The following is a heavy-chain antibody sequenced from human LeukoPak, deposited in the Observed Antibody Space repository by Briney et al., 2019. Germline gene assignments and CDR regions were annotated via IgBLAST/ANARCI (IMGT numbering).Heavy chain of an antibody. J-gene: IGHJ4*02. CDR3: ARIRGPYSYDYYFDY. CDR2: IYYSGST. V-gene: IGHV4-59*01. CDR1: GGSICSYY. D-gene: IGHD5-18*01. Sequence: SETLSLTCTVSGGSICSYYWSWIRQPPGKGLEWIGYIYYSGSTNYNPSLKSRVTISVDTSKNQFSLKLSSVTAADTAVYYCARIRGPYSYDYYFDYWGQGTLVTVSS.